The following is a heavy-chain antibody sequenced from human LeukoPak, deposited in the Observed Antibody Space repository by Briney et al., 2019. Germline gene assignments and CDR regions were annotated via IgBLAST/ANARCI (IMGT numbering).Heavy chain of an antibody. CDR3: ARAETGTYYYDSSGSFDY. Sequence: ASVKVSCKASGYTFTGYYMHWVRQAPGHGLEWMGRINPNSGGTNYAQKFQGRVTMTRDTSISTAYMELSRLRSDDTAVHYCARAETGTYYYDSSGSFDYWGQGTLVTVSS. V-gene: IGHV1-2*06. CDR2: INPNSGGT. J-gene: IGHJ4*02. CDR1: GYTFTGYY. D-gene: IGHD3-22*01.